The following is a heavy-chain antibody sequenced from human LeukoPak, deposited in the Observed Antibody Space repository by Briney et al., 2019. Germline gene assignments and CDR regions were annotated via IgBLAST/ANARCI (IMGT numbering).Heavy chain of an antibody. CDR3: AKVVVVPAATDFDY. CDR1: GFTFSSYS. Sequence: GSLRLSCAASGFTFSSYSMHWVRQAPGKGLEWGAFIRYDGSNKYYAYSVKGRFTISRDNSKNQLYLQMKSLKAEDTAVYYCAKVVVVPAATDFDYWGQGTLVTVSS. D-gene: IGHD2-2*01. J-gene: IGHJ4*02. CDR2: IRYDGSNK. V-gene: IGHV3-30*02.